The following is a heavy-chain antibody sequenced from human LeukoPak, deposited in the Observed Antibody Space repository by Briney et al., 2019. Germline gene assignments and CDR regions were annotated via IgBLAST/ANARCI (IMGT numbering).Heavy chain of an antibody. D-gene: IGHD5-24*01. Sequence: SEALSLTCTVSGASIRSYYWSWIRQPPGKGLECRGYIYYTGSTNYNYNPSRKSRVTISVDTSKNQFSLKLSSVTAADTAVYYCARHGPRRDGYNYDYWGPGTLVTVSS. CDR2: IYYTGSTNY. J-gene: IGHJ4*02. CDR3: ARHGPRRDGYNYDY. CDR1: GASIRSYY. V-gene: IGHV4-59*08.